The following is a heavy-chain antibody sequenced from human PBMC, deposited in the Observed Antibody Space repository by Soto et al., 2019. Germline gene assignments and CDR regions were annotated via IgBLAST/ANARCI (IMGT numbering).Heavy chain of an antibody. Sequence: QVQLVQSGAEEKKPGSSVKVSCKASGGTFSSYAISWVRQAPGQGLEWMGGIIPILGTANYAQKFQCRVTITVDKSTSTAYEELSSLRSEDTAVYYCVRAVWGVSWDAFDIWGQGTMVTVSS. J-gene: IGHJ3*02. V-gene: IGHV1-69*06. CDR1: GGTFSSYA. D-gene: IGHD3-10*01. CDR2: IIPILGTA. CDR3: VRAVWGVSWDAFDI.